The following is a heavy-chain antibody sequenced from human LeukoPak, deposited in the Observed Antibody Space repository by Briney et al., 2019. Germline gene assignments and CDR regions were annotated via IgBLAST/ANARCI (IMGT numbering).Heavy chain of an antibody. D-gene: IGHD4-17*01. Sequence: SETLSPTCTVSGGSISSSSSYWGWIRQPPGKGLEWIGSIYYSGSTYYNPSLKSRVTISVDTSKNQFSLKLSSVTAADTAVYYCARHQHDYGDYVFDYWGQGTLVTVSS. CDR1: GGSISSSSSY. J-gene: IGHJ4*02. V-gene: IGHV4-39*01. CDR2: IYYSGST. CDR3: ARHQHDYGDYVFDY.